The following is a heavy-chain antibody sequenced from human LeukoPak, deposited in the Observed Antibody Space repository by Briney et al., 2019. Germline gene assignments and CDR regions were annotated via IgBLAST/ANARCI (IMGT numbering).Heavy chain of an antibody. CDR2: IYYSGST. Sequence: PSETLSLTCTVSGGSINNYYWSWIRQPPGKGLEWIGYIYYSGSTNYSPSLKSRVTISVDTSKNQFSLKLSSVTAADTAVYYCARDGMTNPWYFDLWGRGTLVTVSS. V-gene: IGHV4-59*01. CDR3: ARDGMTNPWYFDL. J-gene: IGHJ2*01. CDR1: GGSINNYY. D-gene: IGHD4-11*01.